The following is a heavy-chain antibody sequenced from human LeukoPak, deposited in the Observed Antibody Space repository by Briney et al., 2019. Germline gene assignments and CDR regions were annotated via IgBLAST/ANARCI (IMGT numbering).Heavy chain of an antibody. Sequence: ASVKVSCKASGYTFTSYGISWVRQAPGQGLEWMGWISAYNGNTNYAQKLRGRVTMTTDTSTSTAYMELRSLRSDDTAVYYCARRSEWLLSYYGMDVWGQGTTVTVSS. CDR1: GYTFTSYG. J-gene: IGHJ6*02. CDR3: ARRSEWLLSYYGMDV. CDR2: ISAYNGNT. V-gene: IGHV1-18*01. D-gene: IGHD3-3*01.